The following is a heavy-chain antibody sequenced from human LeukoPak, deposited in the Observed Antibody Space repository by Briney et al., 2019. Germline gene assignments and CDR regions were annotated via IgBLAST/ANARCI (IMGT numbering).Heavy chain of an antibody. CDR3: ARDHSSGWYSDYFDY. Sequence: PGGSLRLSCAASGFTFDSYAMTWVRQAPGKGLEWVSTVSASGAGTYSADSVKGRFTISRDNSKNTLYLQLNSLRAEDTAVYYCARDHSSGWYSDYFDYSGHGTLFTVSS. J-gene: IGHJ4*03. D-gene: IGHD6-19*01. CDR2: VSASGAGT. V-gene: IGHV3-23*01. CDR1: GFTFDSYA.